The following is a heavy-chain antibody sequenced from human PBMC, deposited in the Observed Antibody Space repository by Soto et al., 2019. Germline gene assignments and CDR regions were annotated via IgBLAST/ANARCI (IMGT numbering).Heavy chain of an antibody. D-gene: IGHD3-22*01. CDR2: ISWNSGTI. V-gene: IGHV3-9*01. J-gene: IGHJ4*02. Sequence: GGSLRLSCVASGFIFEDYAMNWVWQGPGKGLEWVSGISWNSGTIGYADAVKGRFTISRDNAKNSLHLQMNSLRAEDTALYYCAKDVGSYYYDTSAYHYDYWGRGTQVTVSS. CDR3: AKDVGSYYYDTSAYHYDY. CDR1: GFIFEDYA.